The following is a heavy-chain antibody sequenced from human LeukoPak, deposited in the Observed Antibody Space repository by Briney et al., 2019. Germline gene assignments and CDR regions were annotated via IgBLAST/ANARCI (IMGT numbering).Heavy chain of an antibody. CDR3: ARDSHASDILTGYSDAPYYYYGMDV. CDR1: GFTFSSYA. Sequence: GGSLRLSCAASGFTFSSYAMHWVRQAPGKGLGWVAAIPYDESNKYYADSVKGRFTISRDNSKNTLHLQMNSLRAEDTAVYYCARDSHASDILTGYSDAPYYYYGMDVWGQGTTVTVSS. V-gene: IGHV3-30-3*01. D-gene: IGHD3-9*01. CDR2: IPYDESNK. J-gene: IGHJ6*02.